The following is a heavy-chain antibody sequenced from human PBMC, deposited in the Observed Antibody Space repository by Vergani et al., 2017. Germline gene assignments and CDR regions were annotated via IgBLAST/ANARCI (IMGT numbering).Heavy chain of an antibody. CDR3: ARRMSAAVHSLDY. Sequence: EVDLVESGGGFVQPGGSLRLSCAASGFTFSSYGINWVRQAPGRGLEWISYIAGSSSPIYYADSVKGRFTISRDNAMNSLYLQMNSLRAEDTAVYYCARRMSAAVHSLDYWGQGTLVTVSS. J-gene: IGHJ4*02. V-gene: IGHV3-48*01. D-gene: IGHD6-25*01. CDR1: GFTFSSYG. CDR2: IAGSSSPI.